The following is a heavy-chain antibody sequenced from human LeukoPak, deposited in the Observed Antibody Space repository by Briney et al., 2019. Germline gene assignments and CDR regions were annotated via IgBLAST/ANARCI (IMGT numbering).Heavy chain of an antibody. CDR1: GFTFSSYA. D-gene: IGHD6-19*01. CDR2: ISGSATIT. V-gene: IGHV3-23*01. Sequence: PGGSLRLSCTASGFTFSSYAMSWVRQAPGKGLEWVSAISGSATITYHADSVKGRFTISRDNSKNTLYLQMNYLRAEDTAVYYCANNGGVAVAGSFDNWGQGTLVTVSS. CDR3: ANNGGVAVAGSFDN. J-gene: IGHJ4*02.